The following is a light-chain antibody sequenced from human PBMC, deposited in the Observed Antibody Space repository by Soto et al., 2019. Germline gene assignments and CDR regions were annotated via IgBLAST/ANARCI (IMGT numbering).Light chain of an antibody. Sequence: DIQMTQSPSTLSASVGDRVTITCRASQSIGSWLAWYQQKPGKAPKSLIYKASSLESGVPSRFSGSGSGTEFTLTISSLQPDDFATYYCQQYLTYSQMFGQGTKVEIK. V-gene: IGKV1-5*03. CDR3: QQYLTYSQM. J-gene: IGKJ1*01. CDR1: QSIGSW. CDR2: KAS.